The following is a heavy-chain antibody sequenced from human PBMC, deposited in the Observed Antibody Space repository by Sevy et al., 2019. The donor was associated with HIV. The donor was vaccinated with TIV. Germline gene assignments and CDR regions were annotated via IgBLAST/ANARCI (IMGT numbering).Heavy chain of an antibody. CDR1: GFTMSRYG. CDR3: ARKMELLVPDY. CDR2: IWNDRSDQ. J-gene: IGHJ4*02. Sequence: GGSLRLSCAASGFTMSRYGMHWVRQAPGKGLEWLAVIWNDRSDQYYADSVKGRFTISRDNSKNTLYLQMNSLRAEDTAVYYCARKMELLVPDYWGQGTLVTVSS. V-gene: IGHV3-33*01. D-gene: IGHD2-21*02.